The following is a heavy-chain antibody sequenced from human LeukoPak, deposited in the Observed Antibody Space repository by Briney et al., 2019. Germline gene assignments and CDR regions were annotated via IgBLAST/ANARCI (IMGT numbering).Heavy chain of an antibody. D-gene: IGHD2-15*01. V-gene: IGHV3-33*01. J-gene: IGHJ4*02. CDR3: ARDGCSGGSCYGIDY. CDR1: GFSFSTFG. CDR2: IWYDGSNK. Sequence: QPGRSLRLSCAASGFSFSTFGIHWVRQAPGKGLEWVAVIWYDGSNKYYADSVKGRFTISRDNSKNTLYLQMNSLRAEDTAVYYCARDGCSGGSCYGIDYWGQGTLVTVSS.